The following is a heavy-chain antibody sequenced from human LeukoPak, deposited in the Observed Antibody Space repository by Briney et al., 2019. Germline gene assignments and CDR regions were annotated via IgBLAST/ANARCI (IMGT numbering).Heavy chain of an antibody. J-gene: IGHJ5*02. D-gene: IGHD4-17*01. Sequence: ASVKVSCKVSGYSLSELSMHWVRQAPGKGLEWMGWINPNSGGTNYAQKFQGRVTMTRDTSISTAYMELSRLRSDDTAVYYCARDPSDYGDYWFDPWGQGTLVTVSS. CDR3: ARDPSDYGDYWFDP. V-gene: IGHV1-2*02. CDR1: GYSLSELS. CDR2: INPNSGGT.